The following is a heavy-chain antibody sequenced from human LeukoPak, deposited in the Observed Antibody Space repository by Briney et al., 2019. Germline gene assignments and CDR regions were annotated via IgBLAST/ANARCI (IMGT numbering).Heavy chain of an antibody. D-gene: IGHD6-13*01. CDR3: ARGYSSSWLDY. J-gene: IGHJ4*02. CDR1: GYTFTAFY. V-gene: IGHV1-2*06. CDR2: INPNSGGT. Sequence: ASVKVSCKASGYTFTAFYMHWVRQAPGQGLEWMERINPNSGGTKYAQKFQGRVTMTTDTSINTAYLELSRLRSDDTAVYYCARGYSSSWLDYWGQGTLVTVSS.